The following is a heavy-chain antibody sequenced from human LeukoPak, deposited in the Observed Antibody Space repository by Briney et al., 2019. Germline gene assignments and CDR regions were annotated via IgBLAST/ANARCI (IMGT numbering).Heavy chain of an antibody. V-gene: IGHV3-7*01. Sequence: GGSLRLSCAASGFTFSSYWMTWVRQAPGKGLEWVANIKQDGSETNYVDSVKGRFTISRDNAKNSLYLQMNSLRAEDTAVYYCARDYYDSSGDPSRYFDYWGQGTLVTVSS. CDR1: GFTFSSYW. CDR2: IKQDGSET. CDR3: ARDYYDSSGDPSRYFDY. D-gene: IGHD3-22*01. J-gene: IGHJ4*02.